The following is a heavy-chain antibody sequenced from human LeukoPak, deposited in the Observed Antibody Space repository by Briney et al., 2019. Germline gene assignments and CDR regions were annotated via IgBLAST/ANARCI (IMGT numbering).Heavy chain of an antibody. D-gene: IGHD3-16*01. Sequence: GGSLRLSCAASGFTFSSYWMHWVRQAPGKGLEWVSSIDSSGGYMFYADSVKGRFIISRDNAKDSLYLQMNSLRVEDTAVYYCLRGDRRDYWGRGTLVTVSS. CDR3: LRGDRRDY. CDR2: IDSSGGYM. J-gene: IGHJ4*02. CDR1: GFTFSSYW. V-gene: IGHV3-21*06.